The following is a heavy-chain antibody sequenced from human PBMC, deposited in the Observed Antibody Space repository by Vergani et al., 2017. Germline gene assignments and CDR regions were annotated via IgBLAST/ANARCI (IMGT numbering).Heavy chain of an antibody. D-gene: IGHD3-9*01. CDR1: GFDFSSYI. J-gene: IGHJ5*01. V-gene: IGHV3-74*03. CDR3: ARARXIETCYMSNWLDS. CDR2: IKSDGSIT. Sequence: QLVESGGGWVQPGGSLRLSCVVSGFDFSSYIMNWVRQVPGKGLLWVSRIKSDGSITAYADSVKGRFTISRDNAQNTLYLQMNSLRVEDTGVYYCARARXIETCYMSNWLDSWGQGTLVTVSS.